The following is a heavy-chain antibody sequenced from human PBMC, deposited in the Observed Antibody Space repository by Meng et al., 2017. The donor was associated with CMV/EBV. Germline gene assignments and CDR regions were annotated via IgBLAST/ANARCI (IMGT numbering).Heavy chain of an antibody. Sequence: QVQPEGSVPGPVKPSPTLSLPCTVFGGSISSGDYYWSWIRQPPGKGLEWIGYIYYSGSTYYNPSLKSRVTISVDTSKNQFSLKLSSVTAADTAVYYCARVMGPNRTPYYFDYWGQGTLVTVSS. D-gene: IGHD1-14*01. CDR1: GGSISSGDYY. V-gene: IGHV4-30-4*08. CDR3: ARVMGPNRTPYYFDY. CDR2: IYYSGST. J-gene: IGHJ4*02.